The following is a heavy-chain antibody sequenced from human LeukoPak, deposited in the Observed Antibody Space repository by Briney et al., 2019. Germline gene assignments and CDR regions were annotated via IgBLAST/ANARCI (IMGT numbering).Heavy chain of an antibody. CDR2: IRSKAYGGTT. V-gene: IGHV3-49*04. CDR3: TRSGYSGYDRPRA. Sequence: GGSLRLSCTASGFTFGDYAMSWVRQAPGKGLEWVGFIRSKAYGGTTEYAASVKGRFTISRDDSKSIAYLQMNSLKTEDTAVYYCTRSGYSGYDRPRAWGRGTLVTVSS. D-gene: IGHD5-12*01. CDR1: GFTFGDYA. J-gene: IGHJ5*02.